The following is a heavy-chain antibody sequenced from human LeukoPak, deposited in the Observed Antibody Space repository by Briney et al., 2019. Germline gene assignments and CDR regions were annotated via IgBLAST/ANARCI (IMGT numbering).Heavy chain of an antibody. Sequence: GGSLRLSCAASGFTFSSYGMHWVRQAPGKGLEWVAVISYDGSNKYYADSVKGRFTISRDNSKNTLYLQMNSLRAEDTAVYYCARESQAGYYGSGSSPGPLGYWGQGTLVTVSS. CDR2: ISYDGSNK. D-gene: IGHD3-10*01. CDR3: ARESQAGYYGSGSSPGPLGY. J-gene: IGHJ4*02. CDR1: GFTFSSYG. V-gene: IGHV3-30*03.